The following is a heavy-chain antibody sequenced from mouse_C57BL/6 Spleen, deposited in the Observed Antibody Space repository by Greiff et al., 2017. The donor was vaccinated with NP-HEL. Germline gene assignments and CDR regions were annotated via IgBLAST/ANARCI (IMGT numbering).Heavy chain of an antibody. V-gene: IGHV7-3*01. J-gene: IGHJ1*03. CDR3: ARSPYGSGPYFDV. D-gene: IGHD1-1*01. CDR1: GFTFTDYY. Sequence: EVQGVESGGGLVQPGGSLSLSCAASGFTFTDYYMSWVRQPPGKALEWLGFIRNTANGYTTEYSASVKGRFTISRDNSHSILYLQMNALRAEDSATYYCARSPYGSGPYFDVWGTGTTVTVSS. CDR2: IRNTANGYTT.